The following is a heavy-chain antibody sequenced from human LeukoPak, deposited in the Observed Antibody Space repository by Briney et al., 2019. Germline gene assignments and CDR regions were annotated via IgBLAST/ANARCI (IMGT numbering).Heavy chain of an antibody. V-gene: IGHV4-34*01. CDR3: ARQHKNRSGRRRANYYYYYYMDV. J-gene: IGHJ6*03. D-gene: IGHD3-10*01. Sequence: SETLSHTCAVYVGSFGGYYWSWIRQPPGKGLGRVGEINHSGSTTYNTSLKSRVTISVDTSKDQFSVKLSSVTAADTAVYYCARQHKNRSGRRRANYYYYYYMDVWGKGTTVTISS. CDR1: VGSFGGYY. CDR2: INHSGST.